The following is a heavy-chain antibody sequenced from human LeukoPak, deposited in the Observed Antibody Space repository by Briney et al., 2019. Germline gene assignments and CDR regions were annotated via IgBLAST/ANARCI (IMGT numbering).Heavy chain of an antibody. CDR1: GFTFDDYA. D-gene: IGHD4-17*01. V-gene: IGHV3-9*01. Sequence: PGGSLRLSCAASGFTFDDYAMHWVRQAPGKGLEWVSGISWNSGSIGYADSVKGRFTISRDNAKNSLYLQMNSLRAEDTALYYCAKDLGDYEGNDYWGQGTLVTVSS. CDR2: ISWNSGSI. CDR3: AKDLGDYEGNDY. J-gene: IGHJ4*02.